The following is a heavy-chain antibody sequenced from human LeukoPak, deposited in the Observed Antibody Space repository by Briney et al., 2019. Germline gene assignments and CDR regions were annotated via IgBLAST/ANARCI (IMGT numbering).Heavy chain of an antibody. D-gene: IGHD2-21*02. CDR3: AKSPSYCGVNCYSTFDY. Sequence: QSGGSLRLSCAASGFTFSSYAMSWVRQAPGKGLEWVSAITNVGSTYHADSVKGRFTISRDNSRNTVYLQMNSLRAEDTAVYYCAKSPSYCGVNCYSTFDYWGQGTLVTVSS. CDR2: ITNVGST. CDR1: GFTFSSYA. J-gene: IGHJ4*02. V-gene: IGHV3-23*01.